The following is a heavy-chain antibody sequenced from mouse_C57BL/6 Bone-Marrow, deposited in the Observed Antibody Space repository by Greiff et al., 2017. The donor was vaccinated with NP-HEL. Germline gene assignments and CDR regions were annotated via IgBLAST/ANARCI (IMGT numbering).Heavy chain of an antibody. CDR1: GYTFTDYN. J-gene: IGHJ4*01. D-gene: IGHD3-2*02. V-gene: IGHV1-18*01. CDR3: ARDSSGFPYYAMDY. Sequence: VQLQQSGPELVKPGASVKIPCKASGYTFTDYNMDWVKQSHGKSLEWIGDINPNNGGTIYNQKFKGKATLTVDKSSSTAYMELRSLTSEDTAVYYCARDSSGFPYYAMDYRGQGTSVTVSS. CDR2: INPNNGGT.